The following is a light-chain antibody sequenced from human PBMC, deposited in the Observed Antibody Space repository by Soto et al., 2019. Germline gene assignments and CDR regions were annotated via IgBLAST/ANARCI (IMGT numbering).Light chain of an antibody. J-gene: IGLJ3*02. CDR2: EVS. V-gene: IGLV2-8*01. Sequence: QSALTQPPSASGSPGQSVTISCTGTSSDVGGYNYVSWYQQHPGKAPKLMIYEVSKRPSGVPDRFSGSKSGNTAALTVSGLQAEDEADYYCSSYAGSNLWVVGGGTKVPVL. CDR1: SSDVGGYNY. CDR3: SSYAGSNLWV.